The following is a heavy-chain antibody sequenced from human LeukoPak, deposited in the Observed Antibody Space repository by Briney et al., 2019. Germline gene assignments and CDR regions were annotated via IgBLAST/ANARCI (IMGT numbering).Heavy chain of an antibody. CDR1: GFKFTNYA. V-gene: IGHV3-23*01. Sequence: GGSLRLSCAASGFKFTNYAMHWVRQAPGKGLEWVSTIGGSGVTKFYADSVEGRFTISRDNAKDSLYLQMNSLRAEDTAVYYCASARGYYYWDDYFDYWGQGTLVTVSS. CDR3: ASARGYYYWDDYFDY. D-gene: IGHD3-3*01. J-gene: IGHJ4*02. CDR2: IGGSGVTK.